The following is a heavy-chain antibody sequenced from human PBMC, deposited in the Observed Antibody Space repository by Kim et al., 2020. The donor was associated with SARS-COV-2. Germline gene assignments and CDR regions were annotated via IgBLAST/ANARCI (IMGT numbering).Heavy chain of an antibody. Sequence: GRFTISRDNAKNSLYLQMNSLRAEDTAVYYCARDLPRDGNTYYYYYGMDVWGQGTTVTVSS. V-gene: IGHV3-11*04. CDR3: ARDLPRDGNTYYYYYGMDV. J-gene: IGHJ6*02. D-gene: IGHD1-1*01.